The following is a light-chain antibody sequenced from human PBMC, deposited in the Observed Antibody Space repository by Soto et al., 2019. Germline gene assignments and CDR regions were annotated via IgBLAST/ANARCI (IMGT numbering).Light chain of an antibody. J-gene: IGKJ5*01. CDR3: QQRSNWPIT. CDR1: QSVSSN. CDR2: GAS. V-gene: IGKV3D-20*02. Sequence: EIVLTQSPGTLSLSPGERATLSCRASQSVSSNLAWYQQQPGQAPRLLIYGASSRATGIPDRFSGSGSGTDFTLTISRLEPEDFALYYCQQRSNWPITFGQGTRLEIK.